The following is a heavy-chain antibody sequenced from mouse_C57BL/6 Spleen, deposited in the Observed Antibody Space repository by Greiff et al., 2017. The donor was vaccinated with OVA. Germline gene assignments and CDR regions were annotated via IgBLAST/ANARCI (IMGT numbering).Heavy chain of an antibody. Sequence: VQLQESGPGLVAPSQSLSITCTVSGFSLTSYAISWVRQPPGKGLEWLGVIWTGGGTNYNSALKSRLSISKDNSKSQVFLKMNSLQTDDTARYYCASPSTMVTTYYAMDYWGQGTSVTVSS. CDR1: GFSLTSYA. D-gene: IGHD2-2*01. J-gene: IGHJ4*01. V-gene: IGHV2-9-1*01. CDR3: ASPSTMVTTYYAMDY. CDR2: IWTGGGT.